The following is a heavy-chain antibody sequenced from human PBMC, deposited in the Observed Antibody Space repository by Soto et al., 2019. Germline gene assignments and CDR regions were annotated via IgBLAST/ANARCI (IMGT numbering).Heavy chain of an antibody. D-gene: IGHD6-6*01. CDR1: GYSFTSYW. CDR3: ARLKYGYSSSRNYYYYGMDV. J-gene: IGHJ6*02. Sequence: PGESLKISCKGSGYSFTSYWIGWVRPMPGKGLAWMGIIYPGDSDTRYSPSFQGQVTISADKSVSTAYLQWSSLKASDTAMYYCARLKYGYSSSRNYYYYGMDVWGQGTTVTVSS. V-gene: IGHV5-51*01. CDR2: IYPGDSDT.